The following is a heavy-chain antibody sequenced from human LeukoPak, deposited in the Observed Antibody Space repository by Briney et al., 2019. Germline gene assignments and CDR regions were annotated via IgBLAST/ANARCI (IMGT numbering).Heavy chain of an antibody. Sequence: GGSLRLSCEASGFTFSSYAMHWVRQAPGKGLEWVAVISYDGSNKYYADSVKGRFTISRDNSKNTLYLQMNSLRAEDTAVYYCARDKGIDGYILQHFWGQGTLVTVSS. D-gene: IGHD5-24*01. CDR2: ISYDGSNK. CDR3: ARDKGIDGYILQHF. V-gene: IGHV3-30-3*01. J-gene: IGHJ4*02. CDR1: GFTFSSYA.